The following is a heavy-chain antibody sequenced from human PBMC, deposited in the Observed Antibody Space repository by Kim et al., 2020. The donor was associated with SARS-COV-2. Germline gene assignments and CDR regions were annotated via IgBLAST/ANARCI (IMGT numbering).Heavy chain of an antibody. D-gene: IGHD3-10*01. Sequence: AEYVKGRCPISRDNAKDTLYLQMNSLRAEDTAVYYCARPRCGGYYYGMDVWGQGTTVTVSS. J-gene: IGHJ6*02. CDR3: ARPRCGGYYYGMDV. V-gene: IGHV3-30*01.